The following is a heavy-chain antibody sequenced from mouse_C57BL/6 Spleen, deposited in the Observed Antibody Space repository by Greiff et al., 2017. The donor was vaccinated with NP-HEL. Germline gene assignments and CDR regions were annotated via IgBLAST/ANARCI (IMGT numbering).Heavy chain of an antibody. V-gene: IGHV6-3*01. CDR2: IRLKSDNYAT. Sequence: EVKVEESGGGLVQPGGSMKLSCVASGFTFSNYWMNWVRQSPEKGLEWVAQIRLKSDNYATHYAESVKGRFTISRDESKSSVYLQMNNLRAEDTGIYYCTQLGPYYFYYWGQGTTLTVSS. CDR1: GFTFSNYW. D-gene: IGHD4-1*02. CDR3: TQLGPYYFYY. J-gene: IGHJ2*01.